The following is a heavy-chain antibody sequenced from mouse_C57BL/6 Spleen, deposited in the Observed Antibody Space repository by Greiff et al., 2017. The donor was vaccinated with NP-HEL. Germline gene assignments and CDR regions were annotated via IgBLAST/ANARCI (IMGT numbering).Heavy chain of an antibody. Sequence: EVKLVESGGGLVQPKGSLKLSCAASGFSFNTYAMNWVRQAPGKGLEWVARIRSKSNNYATYYADSVKDRFTISRDDSESMLYLQMNNLKTEDTAMYYCVRQGFDYYGSPWYFDVWGTGTTVTVSS. J-gene: IGHJ1*03. CDR1: GFSFNTYA. D-gene: IGHD1-1*01. CDR3: VRQGFDYYGSPWYFDV. CDR2: IRSKSNNYAT. V-gene: IGHV10-1*01.